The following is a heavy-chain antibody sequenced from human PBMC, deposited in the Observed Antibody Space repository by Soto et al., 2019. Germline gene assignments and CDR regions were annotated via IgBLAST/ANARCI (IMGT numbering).Heavy chain of an antibody. V-gene: IGHV3-48*01. J-gene: IGHJ6*03. CDR3: ARVSVTTFDSNYYMGV. CDR1: GFTFSSYS. CDR2: ISSSGSII. D-gene: IGHD4-4*01. Sequence: EVQLVESGGGLVQPGGSLRLSCAASGFTFSSYSMNWVRQSPGKGLEWVSYISSSGSIIYYADSVKGRFTISRDNAKNSLYLQMNSLRAEDTAVYYCARVSVTTFDSNYYMGVWGKGTTVTVSS.